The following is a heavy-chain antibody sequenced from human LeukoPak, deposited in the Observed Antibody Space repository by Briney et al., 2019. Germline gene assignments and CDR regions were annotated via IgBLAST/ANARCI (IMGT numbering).Heavy chain of an antibody. CDR2: ISWNSGSI. Sequence: QAGGSLRLSCAASGFTFDDYAMHWVRQAPGKGLEWVSGISWNSGSIGYADSVKGRFTISRDNAKNSLYLQMNSLRAEDTAVYYCARGGYQLLLGAVEEFDYWGQGTLVTVSS. J-gene: IGHJ4*02. CDR3: ARGGYQLLLGAVEEFDY. V-gene: IGHV3-9*01. CDR1: GFTFDDYA. D-gene: IGHD2-2*01.